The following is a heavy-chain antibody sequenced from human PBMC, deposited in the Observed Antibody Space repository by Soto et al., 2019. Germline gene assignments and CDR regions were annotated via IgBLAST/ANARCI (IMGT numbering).Heavy chain of an antibody. CDR3: ARNPVTIFGVVTKNKNYYYGMDV. J-gene: IGHJ6*02. D-gene: IGHD3-3*01. CDR2: ISSSSSTI. CDR1: GFTFSSYS. V-gene: IGHV3-48*02. Sequence: LRLSCAASGFTFSSYSMNWVRQAPGKGLEWVSYISSSSSTIYYADSVKGRFTISRDNAKNSLYLQMNSLRDEDTAVYYCARNPVTIFGVVTKNKNYYYGMDVWGQGTTVTVSS.